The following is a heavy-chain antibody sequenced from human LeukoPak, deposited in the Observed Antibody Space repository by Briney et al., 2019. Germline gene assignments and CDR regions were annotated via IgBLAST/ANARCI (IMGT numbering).Heavy chain of an antibody. CDR1: GYTFTSYG. D-gene: IGHD3-10*01. J-gene: IGHJ5*02. CDR3: ARDHILLWFGELLNWFDP. V-gene: IGHV1-18*01. Sequence: ASVTVSCKASGYTFTSYGIIWVRQAPGQGLEWMGWISAYNGNTNYAQKLQGRVTMTTDTSTSTAYMELRSLRSDDTAVYYCARDHILLWFGELLNWFDPWGQGTLVTVSS. CDR2: ISAYNGNT.